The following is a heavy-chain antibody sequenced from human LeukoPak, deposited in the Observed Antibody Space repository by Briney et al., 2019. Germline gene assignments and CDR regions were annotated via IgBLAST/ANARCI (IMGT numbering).Heavy chain of an antibody. D-gene: IGHD6-13*01. CDR2: ISGSGGST. V-gene: IGHV3-23*01. CDR3: AKEGSIAAAGTNWFDP. J-gene: IGHJ5*02. Sequence: PGGSLRLSCAASGFTFSSYAMSWVRQAPGKGREWVSAISGSGGSTYYADSVKGRFTISRDNSKHTLYLQMNSLRAENTAVYYCAKEGSIAAAGTNWFDPWGQGTLVTVSS. CDR1: GFTFSSYA.